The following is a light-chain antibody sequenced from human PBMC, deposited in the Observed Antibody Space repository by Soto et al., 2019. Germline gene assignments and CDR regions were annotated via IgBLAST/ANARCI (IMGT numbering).Light chain of an antibody. J-gene: IGKJ1*01. CDR3: QQYGSSPWT. Sequence: EIVLTQSPGTLSLSPGERATLSCRASQSVSSSYLAWYQQKPGQAPRLLIYGASSRATGIPDRFSGSGSGTDFTITISRLEHEDFAVYYCQQYGSSPWTFGQGTKVEIK. CDR2: GAS. CDR1: QSVSSSY. V-gene: IGKV3-20*01.